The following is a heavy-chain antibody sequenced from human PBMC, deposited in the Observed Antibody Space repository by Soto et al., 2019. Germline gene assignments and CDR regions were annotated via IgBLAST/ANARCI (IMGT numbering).Heavy chain of an antibody. CDR3: ARGRPQKGGYCSSTSSYSYYYYDMDV. D-gene: IGHD2-2*01. J-gene: IGHJ6*03. CDR1: GGSISSYY. Sequence: QVQLQESGPGLVKPSETLSLTCTVSGGSISSYYWSWIRQPPGKGLEWIGYIYYSGSTNYTPSLKSRVTTSVYTTKNQVSLKLSSVTAADTAVYYCARGRPQKGGYCSSTSSYSYYYYDMDVWGKGTTVTVSS. CDR2: IYYSGST. V-gene: IGHV4-59*01.